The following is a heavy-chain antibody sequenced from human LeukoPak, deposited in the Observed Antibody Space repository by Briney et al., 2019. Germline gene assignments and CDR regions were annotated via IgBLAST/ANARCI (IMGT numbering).Heavy chain of an antibody. CDR1: GFSFSTYW. CDR3: TELGITMIGGV. J-gene: IGHJ6*04. Sequence: GGSLRLSCAASGFSFSTYWMSWVRQAPGKGLEWVAHIKQDGSEKYYVDSVKGRFTISRDNAKNSLYLQMNSLRAEDTAVYYCTELGITMIGGVWGKGTTVTISS. V-gene: IGHV3-7*01. D-gene: IGHD3-10*02. CDR2: IKQDGSEK.